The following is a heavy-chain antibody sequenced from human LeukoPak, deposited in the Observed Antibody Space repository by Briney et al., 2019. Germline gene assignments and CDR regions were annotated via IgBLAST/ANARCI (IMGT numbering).Heavy chain of an antibody. CDR1: GGSISSSSYY. Sequence: SETLSLTCTVSGGSISSSSYYWGWIRQPPGKGLEWIGSIYYSGSTYYNPSLKSRVTISVDTSKNQFSLKLSSVTAADTAVYYCVSLYYYDSSGYPRSFDWGQRTLVTVSS. CDR3: VSLYYYDSSGYPRSFD. CDR2: IYYSGST. J-gene: IGHJ4*02. D-gene: IGHD3-22*01. V-gene: IGHV4-39*01.